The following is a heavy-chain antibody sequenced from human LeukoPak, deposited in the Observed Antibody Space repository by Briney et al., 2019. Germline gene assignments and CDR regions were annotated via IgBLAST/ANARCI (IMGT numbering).Heavy chain of an antibody. Sequence: GASVTVSCKASGYTFTGYYMHWVRQAPGQGLEWMGWINPNSGGTNYAQKFQGRVTMTRDTSISTAYMELSRLRSDDTAVYYCARDLGDGYNWAFDYWGQGTLVTVSS. CDR2: INPNSGGT. CDR1: GYTFTGYY. J-gene: IGHJ4*02. CDR3: ARDLGDGYNWAFDY. D-gene: IGHD5-24*01. V-gene: IGHV1-2*02.